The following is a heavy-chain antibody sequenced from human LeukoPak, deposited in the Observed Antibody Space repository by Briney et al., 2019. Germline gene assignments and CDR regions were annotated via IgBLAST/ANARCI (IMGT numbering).Heavy chain of an antibody. J-gene: IGHJ2*01. CDR3: ARHYCGGDCYGVWYLDL. Sequence: SETLSLTCTVSGGSISSSSYYWGWIRQPPGKGLEWIGSIYYSGSTYYNPSLKSRVTISVDTSKNQFSLKLSSVTAADTAVYYCARHYCGGDCYGVWYLDLWGRGTLVTVSS. D-gene: IGHD2-21*02. V-gene: IGHV4-39*01. CDR2: IYYSGST. CDR1: GGSISSSSYY.